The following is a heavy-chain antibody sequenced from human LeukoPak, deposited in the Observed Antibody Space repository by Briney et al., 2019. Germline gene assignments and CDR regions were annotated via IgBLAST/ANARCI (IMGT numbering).Heavy chain of an antibody. CDR1: GYTFTSYY. V-gene: IGHV1-2*02. CDR3: ARAHYYGSGSYYNLY. D-gene: IGHD3-10*01. Sequence: ASVKVSCKASGYTFTSYYMHWVRQAPGQGLEWMGWINPNSGGTNYAQKFQGRVTMTRDTSISTAYMELSRLRSDDTAVYYCARAHYYGSGSYYNLYWGQGTLVTVSS. J-gene: IGHJ4*02. CDR2: INPNSGGT.